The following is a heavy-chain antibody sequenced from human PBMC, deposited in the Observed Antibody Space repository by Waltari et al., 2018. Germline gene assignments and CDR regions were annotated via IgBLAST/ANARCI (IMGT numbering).Heavy chain of an antibody. J-gene: IGHJ5*02. CDR1: GSTFTGYY. CDR3: ARDLSLVVEGATQGP. V-gene: IGHV1-2*06. CDR2: INPNSGGT. D-gene: IGHD1-26*01. Sequence: QVQLVQSGAEVKKPGASVTVSCKASGSTFTGYYMHSVRPSTGQGLEWMGRINPNSGGTNYAQKFQGRVTMTRDTSISTAYMELSRLRSDDTAVYYCARDLSLVVEGATQGPWGQGTLVTVSS.